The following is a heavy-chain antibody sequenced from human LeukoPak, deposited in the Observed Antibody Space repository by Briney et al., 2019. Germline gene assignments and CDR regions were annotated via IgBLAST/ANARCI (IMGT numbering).Heavy chain of an antibody. CDR1: GYSISSGHY. J-gene: IGHJ3*02. V-gene: IGHV4-38-2*01. Sequence: SETLSLTCAVSGYSISSGHYWGWIRQPPGKGLEWIGSIYHSGSSYHNPSLKSRVTISEDTSTNQFFLRLSSVTAADTAVYYCARHGVSYTDPFDIWGQGTAVTVSS. D-gene: IGHD2-8*01. CDR2: IYHSGSS. CDR3: ARHGVSYTDPFDI.